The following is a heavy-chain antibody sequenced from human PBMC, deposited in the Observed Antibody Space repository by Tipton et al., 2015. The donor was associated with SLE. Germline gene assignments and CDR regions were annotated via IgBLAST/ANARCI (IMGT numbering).Heavy chain of an antibody. CDR1: NESFRDYY. D-gene: IGHD3-10*01. V-gene: IGHV4-34*01. CDR3: ARGESDYYGSGSPWSWFDP. CDR2: INKNGGT. J-gene: IGHJ5*02. Sequence: TLSLTCTVYNESFRDYYWSWIRQPPGKGLEWIGEINKNGGTNFAPSLKSRVSMSIDRSKNQFSLKLNSVTAADTAVYYCARGESDYYGSGSPWSWFDPWGQGTLVTVSS.